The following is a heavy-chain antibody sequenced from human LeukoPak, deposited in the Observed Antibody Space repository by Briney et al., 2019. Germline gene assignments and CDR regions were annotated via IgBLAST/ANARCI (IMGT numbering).Heavy chain of an antibody. CDR1: GFTFSSYA. D-gene: IGHD2-15*01. CDR3: AKFERVRCSGGSCYRWFDP. V-gene: IGHV3-23*01. CDR2: IRCSGNTI. Sequence: GGSLRLSCAASGFTFSSYAMSWVRQAPGKGLEWVSVIRCSGNTIYYADSVKGRFTISRDNSKNTLYLQMNSLRVEDTAVYHCAKFERVRCSGGSCYRWFDPWGQGTLVTVSS. J-gene: IGHJ5*02.